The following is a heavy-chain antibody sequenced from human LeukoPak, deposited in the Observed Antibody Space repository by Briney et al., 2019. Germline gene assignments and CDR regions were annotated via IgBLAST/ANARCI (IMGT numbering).Heavy chain of an antibody. J-gene: IGHJ4*02. Sequence: ASVKVSCKASGYTFTTYGITWVRQAPGQGLEWMGWISGYNGETNYAQKFQGRVTMTTDTSTNTAYMELRSLRSDDTAVYYCARQYRFNYFDYWGQGSLVTVSS. D-gene: IGHD5-18*01. CDR2: ISGYNGET. V-gene: IGHV1-18*01. CDR3: ARQYRFNYFDY. CDR1: GYTFTTYG.